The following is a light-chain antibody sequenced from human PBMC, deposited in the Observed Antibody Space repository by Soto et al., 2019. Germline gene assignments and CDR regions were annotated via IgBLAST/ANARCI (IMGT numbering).Light chain of an antibody. J-gene: IGKJ4*01. CDR1: QDVSSW. Sequence: DIQVPQSPSSVSASVGDRVTITCRTSQDVSSWLAWYQQKPGKAPELLIYSASTLQTGVPSRFSGSGSGTDFTLTISSLHPEDFATYYCQPANSFPLTFGGGTKVEIK. V-gene: IGKV1-12*01. CDR3: QPANSFPLT. CDR2: SAS.